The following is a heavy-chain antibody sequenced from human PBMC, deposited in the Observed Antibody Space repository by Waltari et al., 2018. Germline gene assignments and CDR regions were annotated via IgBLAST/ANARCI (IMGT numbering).Heavy chain of an antibody. J-gene: IGHJ5*02. CDR1: NGSINNFY. D-gene: IGHD3-10*01. V-gene: IGHV4-59*01. CDR2: AYFSGTT. CDR3: ARGGLRYYDSGSQPYNWFGP. Sequence: QVQLQESGPGLVKPSETLSLTCTVSNGSINNFYWSWIRQPPGKGLGWIGYAYFSGTTTYNPSLKSRVTISVDTSKNQFSLKLTSVTAADTATYYCARGGLRYYDSGSQPYNWFGPWGQGIMVSVSS.